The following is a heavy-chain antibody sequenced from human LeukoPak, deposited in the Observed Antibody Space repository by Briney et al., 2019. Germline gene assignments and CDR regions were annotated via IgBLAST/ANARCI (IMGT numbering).Heavy chain of an antibody. D-gene: IGHD6-6*01. J-gene: IGHJ4*02. CDR2: IYYSGST. Sequence: SETLSLTCTVSGGSISSYYWSWIRQPPGKGLEWIGYIYYSGSTNYSPSLKSRVTISVDTSKNQFSLKLSSVTAADTAVYYCATVSTAARRSYFDYWGQGTLVTVSS. CDR1: GGSISSYY. V-gene: IGHV4-59*01. CDR3: ATVSTAARRSYFDY.